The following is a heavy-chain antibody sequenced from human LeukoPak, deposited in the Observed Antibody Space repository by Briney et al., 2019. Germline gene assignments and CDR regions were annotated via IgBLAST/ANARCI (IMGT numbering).Heavy chain of an antibody. Sequence: GGSLRLSCAASGFTVSSNYMSWVRQAPGKGLEWVSVIYSGGSTYYADSVKGRFTISRDNAKNSLYLQMNSLRAEDTAVYYCARTESGLKYYDFWRGSFFDYWGQGTLVTVSS. V-gene: IGHV3-53*01. CDR3: ARTESGLKYYDFWRGSFFDY. D-gene: IGHD3-3*01. J-gene: IGHJ4*02. CDR1: GFTVSSNY. CDR2: IYSGGST.